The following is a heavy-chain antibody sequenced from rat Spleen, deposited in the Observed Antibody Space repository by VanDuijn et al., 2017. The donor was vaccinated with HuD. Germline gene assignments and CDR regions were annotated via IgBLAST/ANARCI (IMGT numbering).Heavy chain of an antibody. Sequence: EVQLVESGGDFVQPGRSLKLSCAASGFTFSDYNMAWVRQAPKKGLEWVATINYDDSGTYYRDSVKGRFTISRDNAKSTLYLQMDSLRSEDTATYYCVRPDSGYNSYYFDYWGQGVMVTVSS. V-gene: IGHV5-7*01. D-gene: IGHD4-3*01. CDR1: GFTFSDYN. CDR2: INYDDSGT. J-gene: IGHJ2*01. CDR3: VRPDSGYNSYYFDY.